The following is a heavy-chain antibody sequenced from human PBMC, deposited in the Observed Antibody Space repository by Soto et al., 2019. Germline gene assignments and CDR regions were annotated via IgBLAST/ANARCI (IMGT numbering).Heavy chain of an antibody. CDR3: ARSYRVYVFDWFDP. V-gene: IGHV4-59*01. J-gene: IGHJ5*02. D-gene: IGHD5-12*01. CDR2: IYYSGST. Sequence: PSETLSLTCTVSCGSISSYYWSWIRQPPGKGLEWIGYIYYSGSTNYNPSLKSRVTISVDTSKNQFSLKLSSVTAADTAVYYCARSYRVYVFDWFDPWGQGTLVTVFS. CDR1: CGSISSYY.